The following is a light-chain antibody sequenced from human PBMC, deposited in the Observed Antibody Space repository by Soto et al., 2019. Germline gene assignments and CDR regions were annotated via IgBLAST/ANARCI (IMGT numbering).Light chain of an antibody. CDR3: SSYTSSSTSVI. CDR1: SSDVGGYNY. CDR2: EVS. J-gene: IGLJ2*01. Sequence: QSALTQPASVSGSPGQSITISCTGTSSDVGGYNYVSWYQQHPGKAPKLMIYEVSNRPSGVSNRFSGSESGNTASLTISGLQAEDEADYYCSSYTSSSTSVIFGRGTKVTVL. V-gene: IGLV2-14*01.